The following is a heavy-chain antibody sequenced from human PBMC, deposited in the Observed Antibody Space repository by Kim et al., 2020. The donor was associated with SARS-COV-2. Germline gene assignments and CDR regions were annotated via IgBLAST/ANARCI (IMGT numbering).Heavy chain of an antibody. CDR1: GGTFSSYA. V-gene: IGHV1-69*13. CDR2: IIPIFGTA. CDR3: ARGPTDTAMSYWFYWYFDL. Sequence: SVKVSCKASGGTFSSYAISWVRQAPGQGLEWMGGIIPIFGTANYAQKFQGRVTITADESTSTAYMELSSLRSEDTAVYYCARGPTDTAMSYWFYWYFDLWGRGTLVTVSS. D-gene: IGHD5-18*01. J-gene: IGHJ2*01.